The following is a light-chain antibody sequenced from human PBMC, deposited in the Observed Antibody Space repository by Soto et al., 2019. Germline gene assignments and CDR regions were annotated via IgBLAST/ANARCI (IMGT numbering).Light chain of an antibody. CDR2: DAS. Sequence: DIQMTQSPSTLSASVGDRVTITCRASQSISRWLAWHQQKPGKAPRLLIYDASNLQRGVPSRFSGSGSGTDFTLTISSLQPEDFATYYCQQSYSTPITFGQGTRLEIK. CDR1: QSISRW. J-gene: IGKJ5*01. V-gene: IGKV1-5*01. CDR3: QQSYSTPIT.